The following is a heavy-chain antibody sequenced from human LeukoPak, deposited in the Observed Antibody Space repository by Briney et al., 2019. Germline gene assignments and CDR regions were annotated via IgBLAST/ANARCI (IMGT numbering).Heavy chain of an antibody. CDR1: GFTFSSYG. D-gene: IGHD3-9*01. CDR3: AKSRSDILTGYYGPFDY. CDR2: ISYDGSNK. V-gene: IGHV3-30*18. Sequence: GGSLRLSCAASGFTFSSYGMHWVRQAPGKGLEWVAVISYDGSNKYYADSVKGRLTISRDNSKNTLYLQMNSLRAEDTAVYYCAKSRSDILTGYYGPFDYWGQGTLVTVSS. J-gene: IGHJ4*02.